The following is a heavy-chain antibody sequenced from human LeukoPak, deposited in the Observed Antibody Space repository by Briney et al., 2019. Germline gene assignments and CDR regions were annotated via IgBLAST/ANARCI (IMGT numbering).Heavy chain of an antibody. J-gene: IGHJ4*02. D-gene: IGHD6-6*01. Sequence: PGGSLRLSCAASGFTVSNNYMSWVRQAPGKGLEWVALISYDGSNKYYADSVKGRFTISRDNSKNTLYLQMNSLRAEDTAVYYCARDLGVGAYLLFDYISSGLDSWGQGTLVTVSS. CDR1: GFTVSNNY. V-gene: IGHV3-30-3*01. CDR2: ISYDGSNK. CDR3: ARDLGVGAYLLFDYISSGLDS.